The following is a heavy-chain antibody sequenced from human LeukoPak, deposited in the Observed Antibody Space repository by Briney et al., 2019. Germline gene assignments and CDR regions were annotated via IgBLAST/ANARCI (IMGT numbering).Heavy chain of an antibody. CDR1: GGTFSSYA. J-gene: IGHJ4*02. Sequence: SVKVSCKASGGTFSSYAISWVRQAPGQGLEWMGGIIPIFGTANYAQKFQGRVTITADESTSTAYMELSSLRSEDTAVYYCARARYYGSGSYPENFDYWGQGTLVTVSS. CDR2: IIPIFGTA. D-gene: IGHD3-10*01. V-gene: IGHV1-69*13. CDR3: ARARYYGSGSYPENFDY.